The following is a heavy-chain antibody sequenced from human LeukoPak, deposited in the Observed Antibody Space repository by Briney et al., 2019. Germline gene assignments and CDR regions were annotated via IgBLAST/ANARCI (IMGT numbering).Heavy chain of an antibody. CDR3: ARHSPSRVTMVRGVIAPLDY. D-gene: IGHD3-10*01. J-gene: IGHJ4*02. CDR1: GYSFTSYW. CDR2: IYPGDSDT. V-gene: IGHV5-51*01. Sequence: GESLKISCKGSGYSFTSYWIGWVRQMPGKGLEWMGIIYPGDSDTRYSPSFQGQVTISADKSISTAYLQWSSLKASDTAMYYCARHSPSRVTMVRGVIAPLDYWGQGTLVTVSS.